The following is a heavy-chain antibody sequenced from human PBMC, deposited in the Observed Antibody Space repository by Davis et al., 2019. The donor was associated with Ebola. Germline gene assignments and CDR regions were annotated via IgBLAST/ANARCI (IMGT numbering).Heavy chain of an antibody. J-gene: IGHJ6*02. D-gene: IGHD2-2*01. Sequence: ASVKVSCKASGYSFTSSGFHWVRQAPGQRLEWMGWINTGKGNTKNSQKLQGRASITRDTSASTTYMELSGLTSEDTAVYYCAKMARSCTSNSCYSSLQHDAMDVWGQGTTVTVSS. V-gene: IGHV1-3*04. CDR3: AKMARSCTSNSCYSSLQHDAMDV. CDR2: INTGKGNT. CDR1: GYSFTSSG.